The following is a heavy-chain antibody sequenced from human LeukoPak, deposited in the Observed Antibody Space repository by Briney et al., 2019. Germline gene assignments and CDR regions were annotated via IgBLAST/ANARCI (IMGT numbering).Heavy chain of an antibody. CDR1: GFTFSSYN. CDR3: AREPNQSYIDY. Sequence: GGSLRLSCAASGFTFSSYNMNWVRQAPGKGLEWVSSISSGSNYIYYADSVKGRFTISRDNAKNSLYLQMNSLRAEDTAVCYCAREPNQSYIDYWGQGTLVTVSS. CDR2: ISSGSNYI. V-gene: IGHV3-21*01. J-gene: IGHJ4*02.